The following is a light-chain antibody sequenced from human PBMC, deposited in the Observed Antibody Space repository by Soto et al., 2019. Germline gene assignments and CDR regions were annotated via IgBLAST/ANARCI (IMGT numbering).Light chain of an antibody. Sequence: EIVLTQFPGTLSLSPGERATLSCRASQSVGSNYLAWYQQRPGQPPNLLIFGASHRAPDIPDRFSGSGSGTDFTLTISSLQSEDFAVYYCHQYNNWPPWTFGQGTKVEIK. J-gene: IGKJ1*01. CDR2: GAS. V-gene: IGKV3-20*01. CDR1: QSVGSNY. CDR3: HQYNNWPPWT.